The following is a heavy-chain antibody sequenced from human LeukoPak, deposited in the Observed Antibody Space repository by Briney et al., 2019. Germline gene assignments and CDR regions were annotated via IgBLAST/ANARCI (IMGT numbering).Heavy chain of an antibody. V-gene: IGHV1-69*04. Sequence: ASVKVSCKASGGTFSSYAISWVRQAPGQGLEWMGRIIPILGIANYAQKFQGRVTITADKSTSTAYMELSSLRSEDTAVYYCARGDPPDHTVAGTDNYYYYYGMDVWGQGTTVTVSS. CDR1: GGTFSSYA. CDR2: IIPILGIA. D-gene: IGHD6-19*01. CDR3: ARGDPPDHTVAGTDNYYYYYGMDV. J-gene: IGHJ6*02.